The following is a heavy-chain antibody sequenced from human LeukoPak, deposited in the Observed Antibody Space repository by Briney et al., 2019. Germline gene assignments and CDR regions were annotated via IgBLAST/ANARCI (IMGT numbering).Heavy chain of an antibody. CDR1: GFTFGDYA. CDR2: ITSKAYGGTT. J-gene: IGHJ4*01. Sequence: GGSLRLSCTASGFTFGDYAMSWFRQAPGKGLEWVGFITSKAYGGTTEYAASVKGRFTISRDNAKNSLFLQMNSLRAEDTAFYYCAKLLRDATIYDFWGHGALVTVSS. V-gene: IGHV3-49*03. D-gene: IGHD5-24*01. CDR3: AKLLRDATIYDF.